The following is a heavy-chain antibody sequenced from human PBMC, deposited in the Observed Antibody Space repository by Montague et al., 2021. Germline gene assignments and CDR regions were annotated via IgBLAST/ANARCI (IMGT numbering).Heavy chain of an antibody. Sequence: SETLSLTCAVSGGSSGGSLSGHFWTWIRQPPGKALEWIGEIIHSGHTNYSPSLKSRVTMSIDTSKNQFSLRLRSVTAADTAVYYCARGPYCSGGDCYERRRNNWCFDLWGRGTLVTVSS. CDR3: ARGPYCSGGDCYERRRNNWCFDL. J-gene: IGHJ2*01. D-gene: IGHD2-21*02. V-gene: IGHV4-34*01. CDR2: IIHSGHT. CDR1: GGSSGGSLSGHF.